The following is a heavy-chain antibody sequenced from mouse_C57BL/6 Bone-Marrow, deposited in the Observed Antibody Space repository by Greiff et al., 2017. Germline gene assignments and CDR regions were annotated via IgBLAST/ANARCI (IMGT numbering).Heavy chain of an antibody. CDR2: ISSGGDYI. CDR1: GFTFSSYA. V-gene: IGHV5-9-1*02. CDR3: TREGGDGYYAMDY. J-gene: IGHJ4*01. D-gene: IGHD2-3*01. Sequence: DVMLVESWEGLVKPGGSLKLSCAASGFTFSSYAMSWVRQTPEKRLEWVAYISSGGDYIYYADSVKGRFTISRDNARNTLYLQLSSLKSEDTAMYYCTREGGDGYYAMDYWGQGTSVTVSS.